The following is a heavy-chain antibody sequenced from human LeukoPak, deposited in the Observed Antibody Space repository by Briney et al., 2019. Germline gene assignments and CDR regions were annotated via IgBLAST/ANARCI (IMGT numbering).Heavy chain of an antibody. CDR1: GYSISSGYY. CDR3: ARGGRSVWKLPGDY. V-gene: IGHV4-38-2*02. CDR2: IYHSGST. J-gene: IGHJ4*02. Sequence: SETLSLTCTVSGYSISSGYYWGWIRPPPGKGLEWIGSIYHSGSTYYNPSLKSRVTISVDTSKNQFSLKLSSVTAADTAVYYCARGGRSVWKLPGDYWGQGTLVTVSS. D-gene: IGHD4-23*01.